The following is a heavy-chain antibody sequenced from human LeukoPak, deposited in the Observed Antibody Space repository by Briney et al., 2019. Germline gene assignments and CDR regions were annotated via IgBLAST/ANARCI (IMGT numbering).Heavy chain of an antibody. Sequence: PGGSLRLSCAASGFTFSSYAMHWVRQAPGKGLEYVSAISSNGGSTYSNSVKGRFTISRDNSKNTLYLQMGSLRAEDTAVYYCARDLWYNWFDPWGQGTLVTVSS. V-gene: IGHV3-64*01. CDR1: GFTFSSYA. D-gene: IGHD2-21*01. CDR3: ARDLWYNWFDP. CDR2: ISSNGGST. J-gene: IGHJ5*02.